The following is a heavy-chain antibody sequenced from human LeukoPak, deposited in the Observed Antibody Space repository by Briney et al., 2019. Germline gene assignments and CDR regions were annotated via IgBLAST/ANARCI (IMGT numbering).Heavy chain of an antibody. CDR1: GYTFTSYG. Sequence: ASVKVSCKASGYTFTSYGISWVRQAPGQGLEWMGWISAYNGNTNYAQKLQGRVTMTTDTSTSTAYMELRSLRSDDTAVDYCARDARYCSSTSCYIPWFDPWGQGTLVTVSS. J-gene: IGHJ5*02. D-gene: IGHD2-2*02. V-gene: IGHV1-18*01. CDR3: ARDARYCSSTSCYIPWFDP. CDR2: ISAYNGNT.